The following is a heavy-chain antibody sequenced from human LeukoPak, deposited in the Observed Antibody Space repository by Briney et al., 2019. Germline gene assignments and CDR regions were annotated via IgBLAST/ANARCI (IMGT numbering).Heavy chain of an antibody. CDR2: IYYSGST. D-gene: IGHD3-22*01. CDR1: GGSISSSSYY. Sequence: WETLSLTCRVSGGSISSSSYYWGWIRQPPGKGLEWIGCIYYSGSTSYNPSLKTRVTMSVDTSKNQFSLKLSSVTAADTAVYYCARRNYYDSSGYYRGFDYWGQGTLVTVSS. J-gene: IGHJ4*02. CDR3: ARRNYYDSSGYYRGFDY. V-gene: IGHV4-39*01.